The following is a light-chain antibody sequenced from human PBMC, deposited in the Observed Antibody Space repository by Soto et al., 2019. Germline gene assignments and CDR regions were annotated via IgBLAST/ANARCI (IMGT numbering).Light chain of an antibody. CDR2: GAS. V-gene: IGKV3-15*01. J-gene: IGKJ2*01. CDR1: QSVSSN. CDR3: QQYNNWPHT. Sequence: EIVMTQSPATLSVSPGERATLSCRASQSVSSNLAWYQQKPGQAPSLLIYGASTRATGTPARFSGSGSGTEFTLTISSLQSEDFAAYYCQQYNNWPHTFGQGTKVDIK.